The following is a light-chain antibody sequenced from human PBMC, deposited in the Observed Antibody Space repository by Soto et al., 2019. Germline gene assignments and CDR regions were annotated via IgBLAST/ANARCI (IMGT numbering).Light chain of an antibody. Sequence: QSVLTQPASVSGSPGQSITISCAGTSSDVGSYNYVSWYQQHPGKAPKLMIYEVSNRPSGVSSRFSGSKSGNTASLTISGLHAEDEADYYCSSYTSSSTLFGNGTKVTVL. V-gene: IGLV2-14*01. CDR3: SSYTSSSTL. J-gene: IGLJ1*01. CDR2: EVS. CDR1: SSDVGSYNY.